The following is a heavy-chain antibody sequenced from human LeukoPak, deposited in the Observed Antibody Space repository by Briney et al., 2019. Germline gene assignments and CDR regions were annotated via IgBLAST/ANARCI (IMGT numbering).Heavy chain of an antibody. D-gene: IGHD3-9*01. CDR1: GYTFTTYY. Sequence: ASVKVSCKASGYTFTTYYVHWVRQAPGQGLEWMGIINPSGGSTTYAQKFRGRLTMTRDMSMSTVYMELSSLRSGDTAVYYCARGSRPVYNLLTGKRYFDYWGQGTLLTVSS. CDR2: INPSGGST. J-gene: IGHJ4*02. CDR3: ARGSRPVYNLLTGKRYFDY. V-gene: IGHV1-46*01.